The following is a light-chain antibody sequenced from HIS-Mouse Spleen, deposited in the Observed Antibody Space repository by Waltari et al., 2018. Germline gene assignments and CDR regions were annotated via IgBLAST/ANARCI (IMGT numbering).Light chain of an antibody. V-gene: IGLV3-21*03. CDR2: DDS. Sequence: SYVLTQPPSVSVAPGKTARITCGGNNLGSKRVHLYQQNPGQAPVPVVYDDSDRPSGIPERFSGSNSGNTATLTISRVEAGDEADYYCQVWDSSSDHVVFGGGTKLTVL. CDR1: NLGSKR. CDR3: QVWDSSSDHVV. J-gene: IGLJ2*01.